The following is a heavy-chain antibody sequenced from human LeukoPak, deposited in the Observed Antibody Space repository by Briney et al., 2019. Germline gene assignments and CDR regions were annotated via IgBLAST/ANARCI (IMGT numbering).Heavy chain of an antibody. D-gene: IGHD6-13*01. V-gene: IGHV4-39*01. CDR2: IYYSGST. Sequence: PSETLSLTCTVSGGSISSSSYYWGWIRQPPGKGLEWIGSIYYSGSTYYNPSLKSRVTISVDTSKNQFSLKLSSVTAADTAVYYCARPDSSSWYAEGAFDIWGQGTMVTVSS. J-gene: IGHJ3*02. CDR3: ARPDSSSWYAEGAFDI. CDR1: GGSISSSSYY.